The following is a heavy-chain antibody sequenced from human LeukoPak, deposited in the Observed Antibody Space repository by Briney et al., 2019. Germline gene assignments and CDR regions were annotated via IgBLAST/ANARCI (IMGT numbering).Heavy chain of an antibody. Sequence: SGGSLRLSCAASGFTFSSYSMNWVRQAPGKGLEWVSSISSSSTYIYYADSVKGRFTISRDNAKNSLYLQMNSLRAEDTAVYYCAKQLVRGIDAFDIWGQGTMVTVSS. V-gene: IGHV3-21*01. CDR1: GFTFSSYS. CDR2: ISSSSTYI. CDR3: AKQLVRGIDAFDI. D-gene: IGHD6-13*01. J-gene: IGHJ3*02.